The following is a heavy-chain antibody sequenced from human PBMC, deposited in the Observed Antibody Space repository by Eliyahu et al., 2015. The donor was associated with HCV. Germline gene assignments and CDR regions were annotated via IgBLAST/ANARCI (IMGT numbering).Heavy chain of an antibody. CDR3: AKGHYDFWSGHLDY. Sequence: QVQLVESGGGVVQPGRSLRLSCAASGXTFSSYGMHWVRQAPGKGLEWVAVISYDGSNKYYADSVKGRFTISRDNSKNTLYLQMNSLRAEDTAVYYCAKGHYDFWSGHLDYWGQGTLVTVSS. CDR2: ISYDGSNK. V-gene: IGHV3-30*18. D-gene: IGHD3-3*01. CDR1: GXTFSSYG. J-gene: IGHJ4*02.